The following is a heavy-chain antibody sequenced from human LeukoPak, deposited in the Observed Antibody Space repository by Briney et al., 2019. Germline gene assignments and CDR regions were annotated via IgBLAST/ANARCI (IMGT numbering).Heavy chain of an antibody. J-gene: IGHJ4*02. CDR3: ATRIGGGSSYYFDY. D-gene: IGHD6-6*01. Sequence: PSETLSLTCTVSVDSISGYYWSWIRQPPGKGLEWIGRIYSSGSTNQNPSLKSRVTMSVDTSKNQFSLRLSSVTAADTAVYYCATRIGGGSSYYFDYWGQGTLVTVSS. V-gene: IGHV4-4*07. CDR2: IYSSGST. CDR1: VDSISGYY.